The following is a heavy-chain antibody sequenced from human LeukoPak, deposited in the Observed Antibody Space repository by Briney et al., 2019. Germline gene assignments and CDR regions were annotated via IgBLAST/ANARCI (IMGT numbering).Heavy chain of an antibody. V-gene: IGHV3-11*04. CDR1: GFTFSDYY. CDR3: ARGRDSGSFIIDY. Sequence: GGSLRLSCAASGFTFSDYYMSWIRQAPGKGLEWVSYISSSGSTIYYADSVKGRFTISRDNAKNSLYLQMNSLRAEDTAVYYRARGRDSGSFIIDYWGQGTLVTVSS. J-gene: IGHJ4*02. D-gene: IGHD3-10*01. CDR2: ISSSGSTI.